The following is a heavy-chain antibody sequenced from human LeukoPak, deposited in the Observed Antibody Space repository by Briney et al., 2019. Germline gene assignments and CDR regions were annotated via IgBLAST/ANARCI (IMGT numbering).Heavy chain of an antibody. V-gene: IGHV5-51*01. CDR3: ARYSSSGYRYFDL. Sequence: GESLKISCKGSGYSVTSYWIGWVRQMPGKGLEWMGIIYPDDSDTRYSPSFQGQVTMSVDKSTRTAYLQWTTLKATDSGMYYCARYSSSGYRYFDLWGQGTLVTVSS. CDR1: GYSVTSYW. D-gene: IGHD5-12*01. J-gene: IGHJ5*02. CDR2: IYPDDSDT.